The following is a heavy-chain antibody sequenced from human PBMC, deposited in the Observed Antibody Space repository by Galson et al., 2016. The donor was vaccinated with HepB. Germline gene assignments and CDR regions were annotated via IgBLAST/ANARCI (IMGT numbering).Heavy chain of an antibody. CDR2: VYYSGAT. CDR1: GGSVSSSYY. D-gene: IGHD6-19*01. Sequence: ETLSLTCAVSGGSVSSSYYWSWIRQPPGKGLEWIGYVYYSGATSYNSSLGSRITMSVDTSKNYFSLKLSSVTTADTAVYYCARSGWYGWFDAWGQGTLVSVSS. V-gene: IGHV4-61*01. CDR3: ARSGWYGWFDA. J-gene: IGHJ5*02.